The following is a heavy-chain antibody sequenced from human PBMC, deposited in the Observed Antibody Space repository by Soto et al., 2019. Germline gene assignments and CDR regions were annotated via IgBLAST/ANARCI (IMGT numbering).Heavy chain of an antibody. CDR1: GYTFTSYD. J-gene: IGHJ6*02. V-gene: IGHV1-8*01. CDR2: MNPNSGNT. D-gene: IGHD4-4*01. Sequence: QVQLVQSGAEVKKPGASVKVSCKASGYTFTSYDINWVRQATGQGLEWMGWMNPNSGNTGYAQKFQGRVTMTRNTSISTAYMELSSLRSEDTAVYYCARAVMLHPDYSNYYYYGMDVWGQGTTVTVSS. CDR3: ARAVMLHPDYSNYYYYGMDV.